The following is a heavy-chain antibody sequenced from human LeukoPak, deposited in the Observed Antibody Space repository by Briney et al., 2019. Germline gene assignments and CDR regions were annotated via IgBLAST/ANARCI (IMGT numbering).Heavy chain of an antibody. CDR3: ARLVTTTPSGFFDI. CDR1: GGSISSYY. Sequence: SETLSLTCTVSGGSISSYYWSWIRQPPGKGLEWIGYIYYSGSTNYNPSLKSRVTISVDTSKNQYSLKLRSVTAADTAVYYCARLVTTTPSGFFDIWGQGTMVTISS. CDR2: IYYSGST. J-gene: IGHJ3*02. V-gene: IGHV4-59*01. D-gene: IGHD4-17*01.